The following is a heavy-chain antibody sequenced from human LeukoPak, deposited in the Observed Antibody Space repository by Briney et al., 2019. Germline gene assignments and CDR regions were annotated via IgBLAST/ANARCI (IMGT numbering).Heavy chain of an antibody. Sequence: SETLSLTCAVYGGSFSGYYWSWIRQPPGKGLEWIWEINHSGSTNYNPSLKSRVTISVDTSKNQFSLKLSSVTAADTAVYYCARTPWFGELLVYYYYGMDVWGKGTTVTVSS. CDR2: INHSGST. CDR3: ARTPWFGELLVYYYYGMDV. D-gene: IGHD3-10*01. CDR1: GGSFSGYY. V-gene: IGHV4-34*01. J-gene: IGHJ6*04.